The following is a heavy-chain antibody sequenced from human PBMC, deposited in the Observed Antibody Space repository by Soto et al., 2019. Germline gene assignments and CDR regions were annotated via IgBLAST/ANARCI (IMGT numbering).Heavy chain of an antibody. CDR2: ISGSGTTA. CDR3: AKTTDGWFSAFEI. D-gene: IGHD3-10*01. CDR1: EFGISRYA. J-gene: IGHJ3*02. V-gene: IGHV3-23*01. Sequence: VSCAAAEFGISRYAMSQVHQAPGKGLEWVSAISGSGTTAYYADSVKGRFIFSRDNPKNTMYLQMNSLRAEDTAVYFCAKTTDGWFSAFEIWGQGTVVTVSS.